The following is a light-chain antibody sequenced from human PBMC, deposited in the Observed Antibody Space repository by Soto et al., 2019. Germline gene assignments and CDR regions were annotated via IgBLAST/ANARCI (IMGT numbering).Light chain of an antibody. CDR1: QNINNY. Sequence: IQMTQSQSSLSASVGDRVTITCQASQNINNYLNWYQQKPGRAPKLLIYDASNLEAGVPSRFRGSGCGTDFTFTISRLQPEDIATYYCQQYDNLPTFGQGTRLEIK. CDR2: DAS. CDR3: QQYDNLPT. J-gene: IGKJ5*01. V-gene: IGKV1-33*01.